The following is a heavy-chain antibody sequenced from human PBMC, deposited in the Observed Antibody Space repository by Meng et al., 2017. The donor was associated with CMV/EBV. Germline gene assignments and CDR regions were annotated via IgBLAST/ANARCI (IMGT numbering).Heavy chain of an antibody. Sequence: GGSLRLSCAASGFTFSSYGMHWVRQAPGKGLEWVAFIRYDGSNKYYADSVKGRFTISRDNSKNTLYPQMNSLRAEDTAVYYCARPTAGYSYGLVIRNNWFDPWGQGTLVTVSS. CDR3: ARPTAGYSYGLVIRNNWFDP. V-gene: IGHV3-30*02. CDR2: IRYDGSNK. J-gene: IGHJ5*02. D-gene: IGHD5-18*01. CDR1: GFTFSSYG.